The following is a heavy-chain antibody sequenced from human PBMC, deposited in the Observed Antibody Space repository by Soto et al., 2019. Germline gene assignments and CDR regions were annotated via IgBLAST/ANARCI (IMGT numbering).Heavy chain of an antibody. Sequence: QVQLVESGGGVVQPGRSLRLSCAASGFTFSSYAMHWVRQAPGKGLEWVAVISYDGSNKYYADSVKGRFTISRDNSKNTLYLQMNSLRAEDTAVYYCARPGVRFLGRGHFDYWGQGTLVTVSS. V-gene: IGHV3-30-3*01. D-gene: IGHD3-3*01. J-gene: IGHJ4*02. CDR2: ISYDGSNK. CDR3: ARPGVRFLGRGHFDY. CDR1: GFTFSSYA.